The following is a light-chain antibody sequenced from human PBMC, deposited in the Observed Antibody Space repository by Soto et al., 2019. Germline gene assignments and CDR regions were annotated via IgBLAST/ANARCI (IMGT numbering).Light chain of an antibody. CDR2: AAA. J-gene: IGKJ1*01. CDR3: QHYGDSRT. Sequence: ELVLTQSPDTLSLSPGERATLSCRATQSVSSYFLAWYQHKPGQAPRLLIYAAASSATGIPDRVSGSGSGTDFTLSISRLEPEDFAVYYCQHYGDSRTFGQGTKVEIK. CDR1: QSVSSYF. V-gene: IGKV3-20*01.